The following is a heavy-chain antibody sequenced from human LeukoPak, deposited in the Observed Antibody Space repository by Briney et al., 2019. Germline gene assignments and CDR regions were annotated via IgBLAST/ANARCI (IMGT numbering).Heavy chain of an antibody. V-gene: IGHV1-8*03. J-gene: IGHJ4*02. CDR1: GYTFTGYY. CDR2: INPNSGNS. Sequence: ASVKVSCKASGYTFTGYYMHWVRQAPGQGLEWMGWINPNSGNSGYAQKFQGRVTITRNTSISTAYMELSSLRSEDTAVYYCARGEGYYYDSSGYDYWGQGTLVTVSS. CDR3: ARGEGYYYDSSGYDY. D-gene: IGHD3-22*01.